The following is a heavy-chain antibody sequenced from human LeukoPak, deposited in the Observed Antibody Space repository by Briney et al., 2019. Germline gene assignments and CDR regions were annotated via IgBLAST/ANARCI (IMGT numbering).Heavy chain of an antibody. V-gene: IGHV4-59*08. CDR1: GGSINDYY. CDR2: IYYTGST. Sequence: SETLSLTCSVSGGSINDYYWSWIRQSPGKGLEWIAYIYYTGSTNYNPSLKSRVTISVDTSKNQFSLKLSSVTAADPAVYYCAKLGLRGTSRYHYDSWGQGALVTVSS. J-gene: IGHJ4*02. CDR3: AKLGLRGTSRYHYDS. D-gene: IGHD3-10*01.